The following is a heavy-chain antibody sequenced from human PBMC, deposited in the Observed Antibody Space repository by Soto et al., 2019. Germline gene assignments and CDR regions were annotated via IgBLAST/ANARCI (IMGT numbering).Heavy chain of an antibody. CDR1: GYTFTSYG. D-gene: IGHD3-22*01. Sequence: ASVKVSCKASGYTFTSYGISWVRQAPGQGLEWMGWISAYNGNTNYAQKLQGRVTMTTDTSTSTAYMELRSLRSDDTAVYYCARGTPYYYDSRGYNAPDYWGQGTLVTVSS. V-gene: IGHV1-18*01. J-gene: IGHJ4*02. CDR2: ISAYNGNT. CDR3: ARGTPYYYDSRGYNAPDY.